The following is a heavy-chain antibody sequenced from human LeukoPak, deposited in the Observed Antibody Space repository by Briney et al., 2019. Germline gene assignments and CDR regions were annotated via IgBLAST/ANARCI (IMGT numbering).Heavy chain of an antibody. CDR3: ARDGYYDFWSGYPSNWFDP. Sequence: TGGSLRLSCAASGFTFSSYGMHWVRQAPGKGLEWVAVIWYDGSNKYYADSVKGRFTISRDNSKNTLYLQMNSLRAEDTAVYYCARDGYYDFWSGYPSNWFDPWGQGTLVTVSS. CDR2: IWYDGSNK. CDR1: GFTFSSYG. V-gene: IGHV3-33*01. J-gene: IGHJ5*02. D-gene: IGHD3-3*01.